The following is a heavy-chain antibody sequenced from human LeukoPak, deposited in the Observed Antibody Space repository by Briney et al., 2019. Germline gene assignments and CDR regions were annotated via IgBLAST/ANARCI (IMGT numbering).Heavy chain of an antibody. V-gene: IGHV3-48*03. Sequence: GGSLRLSCAASGFTFSSYEMNWVRQAPGKGLEWVSYISSSGSTIYYADSVKGRFTISRDNAKNSLYLQMNSLRAEDTAVYYCAKDPYYDSSGSANWFDPWGQGTLVTVSS. CDR2: ISSSGSTI. CDR3: AKDPYYDSSGSANWFDP. D-gene: IGHD3-22*01. CDR1: GFTFSSYE. J-gene: IGHJ5*02.